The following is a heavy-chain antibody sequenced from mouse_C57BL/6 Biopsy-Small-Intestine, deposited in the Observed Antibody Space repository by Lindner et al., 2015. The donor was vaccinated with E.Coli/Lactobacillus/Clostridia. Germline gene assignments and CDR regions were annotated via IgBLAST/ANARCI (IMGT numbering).Heavy chain of an antibody. V-gene: IGHV1-7*01. J-gene: IGHJ4*01. D-gene: IGHD2-4*01. CDR2: INPSSGYT. CDR1: GYNFINYW. Sequence: VQLQESGAELAKPGASVKLSCKASGYNFINYWMHWVKQRPGQGLEWIGYINPSSGYTKYNQKFKDKATLTADRSSSTAFMQLNSLTFEDSAVYYCARGFDYDAYAMDYVGQGTSVTVSS. CDR3: ARGFDYDAYAMDY.